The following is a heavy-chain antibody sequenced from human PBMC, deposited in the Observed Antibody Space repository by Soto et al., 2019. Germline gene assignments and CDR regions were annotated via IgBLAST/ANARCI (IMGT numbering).Heavy chain of an antibody. D-gene: IGHD6-19*01. CDR1: GFTFSSSA. Sequence: EVQLLDSGGGLVQPGGSLRLSCAASGFTFSSSAMSWVRQAPGKGLEWVSAVSGSGGTTYYADSVRGRFTISRDNSKKTLNRPLHCLRAEETAIYFCARCTVDTIVTSGWCHYLDPWGQGTLVTVSS. J-gene: IGHJ5*02. CDR2: VSGSGGTT. CDR3: ARCTVDTIVTSGWCHYLDP. V-gene: IGHV3-23*01.